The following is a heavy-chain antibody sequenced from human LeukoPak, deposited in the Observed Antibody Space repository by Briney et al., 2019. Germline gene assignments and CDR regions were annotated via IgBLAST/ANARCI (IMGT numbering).Heavy chain of an antibody. CDR2: IKQDGSEK. CDR3: AKDSSVFHYDSRNFDY. Sequence: GSLRLSCAASGFTFSSYWMSWVRQAPGKGLEWVANIKQDGSEKYYVDSVKGRFTISRDNAKNSLYLQMNSLRAEDTAVFYCAKDSSVFHYDSRNFDYWGQGTLVTVSS. CDR1: GFTFSSYW. V-gene: IGHV3-7*01. J-gene: IGHJ4*02. D-gene: IGHD3-22*01.